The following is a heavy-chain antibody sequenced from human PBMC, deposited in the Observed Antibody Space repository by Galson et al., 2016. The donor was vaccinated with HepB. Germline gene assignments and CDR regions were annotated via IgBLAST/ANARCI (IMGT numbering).Heavy chain of an antibody. CDR1: GFTFSRYW. CDR3: ARVLEYSFFFDY. D-gene: IGHD2/OR15-2a*01. Sequence: SLRLSCAASGFTFSRYWMTWIRQAPGKGLEWVANIKEDGTEKYYVDSVKGRFTISRDNAKNSLYLQMNSLRAEDTAVYYCARVLEYSFFFDYWGQGTLVTVSS. V-gene: IGHV3-7*03. J-gene: IGHJ4*02. CDR2: IKEDGTEK.